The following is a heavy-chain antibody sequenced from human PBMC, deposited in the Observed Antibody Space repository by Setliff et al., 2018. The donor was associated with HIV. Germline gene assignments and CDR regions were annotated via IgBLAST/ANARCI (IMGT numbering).Heavy chain of an antibody. CDR1: GDTFRSHA. V-gene: IGHV1-69*06. D-gene: IGHD3-22*01. CDR3: ATPMFPNYHDNSVLID. Sequence: ASVKVSCKASGDTFRSHAISWVRQAPGQGLEWMGGIIPIIATTNYAQKFQDRLTITADTSVSTAYLELGSLRSDDTAVYYCATPMFPNYHDNSVLIDWGQGTPVTVSS. J-gene: IGHJ1*01. CDR2: IIPIIATT.